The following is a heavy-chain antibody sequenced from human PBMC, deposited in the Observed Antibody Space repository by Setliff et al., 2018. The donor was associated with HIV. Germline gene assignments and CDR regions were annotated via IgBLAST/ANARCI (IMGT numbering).Heavy chain of an antibody. D-gene: IGHD3-10*01. CDR1: GGSISSYY. Sequence: SETLSLTCTVSGGSISSYYWSWIRQPPGKGLEWMGYMYYSGSTNYNPSLKSRVTISLDKSKNQFSLKLSSVTAADTAVYYCARSNYYGSGTPKGFDYWGQGTLVTVSS. CDR2: MYYSGST. CDR3: ARSNYYGSGTPKGFDY. V-gene: IGHV4-59*12. J-gene: IGHJ4*02.